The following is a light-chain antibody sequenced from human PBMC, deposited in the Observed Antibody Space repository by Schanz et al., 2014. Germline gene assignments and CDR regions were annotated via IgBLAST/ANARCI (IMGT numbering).Light chain of an antibody. V-gene: IGKV3-20*01. CDR1: ESVGGD. Sequence: EIVLTQSPGTLSLSPGERATLSCRASESVGGDVPWYQQKPGQPPSLLFYSASTRATGVPAKVSGSGSGTEFTLTISRLQPEDFAVYYCQQYGSSLTFGGGTKVEIK. J-gene: IGKJ4*01. CDR2: SAS. CDR3: QQYGSSLT.